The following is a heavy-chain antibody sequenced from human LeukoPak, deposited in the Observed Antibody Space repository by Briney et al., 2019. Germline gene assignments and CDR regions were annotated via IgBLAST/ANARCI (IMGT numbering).Heavy chain of an antibody. CDR2: IYYSGST. V-gene: IGHV4-39*01. D-gene: IGHD5-18*01. Sequence: SETLSLTCTVSGGSISSYYWGWIRQPPGKGLEWIGSIYYSGSTYYNPSLKSRVTISVDTSKNQFSLKLSSVTAADTAVYYCARLVDTYYYFDYWGQGTLVTVSS. CDR3: ARLVDTYYYFDY. J-gene: IGHJ4*02. CDR1: GGSISSYY.